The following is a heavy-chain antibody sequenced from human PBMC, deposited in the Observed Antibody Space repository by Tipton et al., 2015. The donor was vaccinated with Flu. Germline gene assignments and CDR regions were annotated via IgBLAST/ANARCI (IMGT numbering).Heavy chain of an antibody. J-gene: IGHJ4*02. CDR1: GYSFANFW. V-gene: IGHV5-51*01. CDR3: ARQRGSSGFVPGHFED. Sequence: QLVQSGAGLKKPGESLKISCEASGYSFANFWIGWVRQTPEKGLELMGIIYPRDSETRYNPSFEGQVTISADTSISTVYLKWGSLKASDAAIYYCARQRGSSGFVPGHFEDWGQGTLVSVSS. D-gene: IGHD6-19*01. CDR2: IYPRDSET.